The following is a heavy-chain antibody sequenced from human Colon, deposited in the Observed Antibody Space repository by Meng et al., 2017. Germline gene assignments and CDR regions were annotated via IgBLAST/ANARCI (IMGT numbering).Heavy chain of an antibody. J-gene: IGHJ4*02. CDR3: ARQVAEYYFDY. CDR2: ISSSSSYI. Sequence: ESLKIPCAASGFTFSSYSMNWVRQAPGKGLEWVSSISSSSSYIYYADSVKGRFTISRDNAKNSLYLQMNSLRAEDTAVYYCARQVAEYYFDYWGQGTLVTVSS. V-gene: IGHV3-21*01. D-gene: IGHD2-15*01. CDR1: GFTFSSYS.